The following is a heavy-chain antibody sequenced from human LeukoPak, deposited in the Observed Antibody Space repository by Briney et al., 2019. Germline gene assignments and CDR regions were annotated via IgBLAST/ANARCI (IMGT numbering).Heavy chain of an antibody. CDR3: ATDAKGYSYGPPNYYYYMDV. J-gene: IGHJ6*03. V-gene: IGHV1-46*01. Sequence: GASVKVSCKASGYSFTSYYMHWVRQAPGQGLEWMGIINPSGGSTSYAQKFQGRVTMTRDMSTSTVYMELSSLRSDDTAVYYCATDAKGYSYGPPNYYYYMDVWGKGTTVTISS. CDR1: GYSFTSYY. CDR2: INPSGGST. D-gene: IGHD5-18*01.